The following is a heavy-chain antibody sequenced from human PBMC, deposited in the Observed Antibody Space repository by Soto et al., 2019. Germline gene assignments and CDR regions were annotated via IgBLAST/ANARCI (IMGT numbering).Heavy chain of an antibody. J-gene: IGHJ5*02. Sequence: GSISSGGDSWSLIRQPPGKGLEWIGYIYHSGSTYYNPSLKSRVTISVDRSKNQFSLKLSSVTAADTAVYYCARVPSPWGQGTLVTVSS. CDR3: ARVPSP. CDR2: IYHSGST. V-gene: IGHV4-30-2*01. CDR1: GSISSGGDS.